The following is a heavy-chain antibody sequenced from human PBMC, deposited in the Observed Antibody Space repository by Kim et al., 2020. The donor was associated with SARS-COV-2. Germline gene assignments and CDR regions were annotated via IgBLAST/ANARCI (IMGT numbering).Heavy chain of an antibody. CDR1: GFTVSSNY. V-gene: IGHV3-66*01. J-gene: IGHJ6*02. D-gene: IGHD1-7*01. Sequence: GGSLRLSCAAPGFTVSSNYMSWVRQAPGKGLEWVSVIYSGGSTYYADSVKGRFTISRDNSKNTLYLQMNSLRAEDTAVYYCARDLSAGTTHYYYYGMDVWGQGTTVTVSS. CDR3: ARDLSAGTTHYYYYGMDV. CDR2: IYSGGST.